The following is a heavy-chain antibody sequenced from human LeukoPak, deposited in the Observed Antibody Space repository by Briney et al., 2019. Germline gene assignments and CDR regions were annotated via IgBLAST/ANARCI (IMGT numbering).Heavy chain of an antibody. CDR2: ISGSGGTT. D-gene: IGHD4-17*01. Sequence: GGSLRLSCAASGLTLNSYAMSWVRQAPGKGLEWVSAISGSGGTTYYADSVKGRFTISRDNARNSLYLQMNSLRVEDTAVYYCASSYGDYLEHQFDYWGQGTLVTVSS. J-gene: IGHJ4*02. CDR3: ASSYGDYLEHQFDY. CDR1: GLTLNSYA. V-gene: IGHV3-23*01.